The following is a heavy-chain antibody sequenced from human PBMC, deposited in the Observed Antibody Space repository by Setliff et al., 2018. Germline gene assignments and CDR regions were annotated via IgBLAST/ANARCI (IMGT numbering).Heavy chain of an antibody. Sequence: GASVKVSCKASGGPLNSYSFSWVRQAPGQGLEWMGGIIPILGIANYAQKFQGRVTITADKSTSTAYMELSSLRSEDTAVYYCARQDSSSWPADYWGQGTLVTVSS. D-gene: IGHD6-13*01. V-gene: IGHV1-69*10. J-gene: IGHJ4*02. CDR2: IIPILGIA. CDR1: GGPLNSYS. CDR3: ARQDSSSWPADY.